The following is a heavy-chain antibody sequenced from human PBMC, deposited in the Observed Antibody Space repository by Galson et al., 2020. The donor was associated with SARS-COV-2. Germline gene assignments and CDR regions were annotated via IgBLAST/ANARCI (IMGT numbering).Heavy chain of an antibody. CDR1: GYTFTGYY. Sequence: GESLKISCKASGYTFTGYYMHWVRQAPGQGLEWMGWINPNSGGTNYAQKFQGRVTMTRDTSISTAYMELSRLRSDDTAVYYCARAGPRIAAAGHNWFDPWGQGTLVTVSS. CDR3: ARAGPRIAAAGHNWFDP. D-gene: IGHD6-13*01. V-gene: IGHV1-2*02. J-gene: IGHJ5*02. CDR2: INPNSGGT.